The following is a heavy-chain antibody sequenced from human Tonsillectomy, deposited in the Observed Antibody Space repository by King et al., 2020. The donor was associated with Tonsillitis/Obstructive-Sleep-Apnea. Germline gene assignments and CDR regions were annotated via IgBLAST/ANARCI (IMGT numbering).Heavy chain of an antibody. CDR1: GYSFTNYW. CDR3: ARTLVAVAAWFDP. D-gene: IGHD6-19*01. V-gene: IGHV5-51*03. J-gene: IGHJ5*02. CDR2: IYPGDSDT. Sequence: QLVQSGAEVKKPGESLKISCKGSGYSFTNYWIGWVRQMPGKGLEWMGIIYPGDSDTKYSPSFQGQVTISADKSINTAYLQWSSLKASDTAIYYCARTLVAVAAWFDPWGQGPLVTVSS.